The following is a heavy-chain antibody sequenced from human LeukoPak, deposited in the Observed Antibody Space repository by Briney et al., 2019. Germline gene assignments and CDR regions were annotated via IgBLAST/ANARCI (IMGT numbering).Heavy chain of an antibody. CDR3: ARRKYYDSSGLHYCFDL. CDR1: GDSVSNNSAA. Sequence: PSQTLSLTCAISGDSVSNNSAAWNWIRQSPSRGLEWLGRTYYRSKWYNDYAVSVKSRITINPDTSKNQFSLQLNSVTPEDTAVYYCARRKYYDSSGLHYCFDLWGQGTLVIVSS. J-gene: IGHJ4*02. CDR2: TYYRSKWYN. V-gene: IGHV6-1*01. D-gene: IGHD3-22*01.